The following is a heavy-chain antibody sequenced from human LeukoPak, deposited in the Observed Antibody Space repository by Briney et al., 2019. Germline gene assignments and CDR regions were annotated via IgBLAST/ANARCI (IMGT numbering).Heavy chain of an antibody. J-gene: IGHJ3*02. Sequence: SETLSLTCTVSGGSISSYYWSWIRQPAGKGLEWIGRIYTSGSTNYNPSLKSRDTMSVDTSKNQFSLKLSSVTAADTAVYYCARDPGYSSFVMAFDIWGQGTMVTVSS. D-gene: IGHD6-13*01. V-gene: IGHV4-4*07. CDR1: GGSISSYY. CDR3: ARDPGYSSFVMAFDI. CDR2: IYTSGST.